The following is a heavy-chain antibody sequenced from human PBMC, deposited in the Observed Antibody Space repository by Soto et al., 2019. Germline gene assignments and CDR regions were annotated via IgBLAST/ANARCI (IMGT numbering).Heavy chain of an antibody. Sequence: QVQLQESGPGLVKPSETLSLTCTVSGGSISGYYWSWIRQPPGKGLESVGYIYYSGDTNSTPSLKSRVTMSVDTSKNQFSLNLSSVTAADTAVYYCARHLLVSIGDPWYFDLWGRGTLVTVSS. D-gene: IGHD3-3*02. J-gene: IGHJ2*01. CDR3: ARHLLVSIGDPWYFDL. CDR1: GGSISGYY. V-gene: IGHV4-59*08. CDR2: IYYSGDT.